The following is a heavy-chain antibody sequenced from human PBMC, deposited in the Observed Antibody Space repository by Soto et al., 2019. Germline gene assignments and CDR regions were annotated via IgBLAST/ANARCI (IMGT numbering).Heavy chain of an antibody. D-gene: IGHD5-18*01. CDR2: IYYSGST. CDR1: GGSISSSSYY. Sequence: SETLSLTCAVSGGSISSSSYYWGWIRQPPGKGLEWIGSIYYSGSTYYNPSLKSRVTISVDTSKNQFSLKLSSVTAADTAVYYCARDPLWGTAMVLWYFDLWGRGTLVTVSS. V-gene: IGHV4-39*02. CDR3: ARDPLWGTAMVLWYFDL. J-gene: IGHJ2*01.